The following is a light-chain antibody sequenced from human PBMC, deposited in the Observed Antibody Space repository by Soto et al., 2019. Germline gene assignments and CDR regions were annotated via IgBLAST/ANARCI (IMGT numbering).Light chain of an antibody. CDR2: GAS. Sequence: EIVLTQSPATLSVSPGERAILSCRASQSVGSNLAWYQQKPGQAPRLLIFGASTRATGAPTRFSGSGSGTEFTLTISSLQSEDFALYFCQQYYNRPPWTFGQGTKVEIK. J-gene: IGKJ1*01. V-gene: IGKV3-15*01. CDR1: QSVGSN. CDR3: QQYYNRPPWT.